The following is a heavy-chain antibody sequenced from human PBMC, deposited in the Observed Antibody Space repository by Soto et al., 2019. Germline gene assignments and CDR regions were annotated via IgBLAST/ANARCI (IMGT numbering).Heavy chain of an antibody. V-gene: IGHV1-2*02. CDR2: INPNSGGT. CDR1: GYTFTGYY. CDR3: ARGYYDFWSQSEDGMGV. J-gene: IGHJ6*02. Sequence: ASVKVSCKASGYTFTGYYMHWVRQAPGQGLEWMGWINPNSGGTNYAQKFQGRVTMTRDTSISTAYMELSRLRSDDTAVYYCARGYYDFWSQSEDGMGVWGQGTTVTVSS. D-gene: IGHD3-3*01.